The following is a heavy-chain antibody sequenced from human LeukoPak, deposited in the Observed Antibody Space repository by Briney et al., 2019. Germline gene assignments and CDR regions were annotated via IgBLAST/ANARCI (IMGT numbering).Heavy chain of an antibody. V-gene: IGHV3-23*01. J-gene: IGHJ4*02. CDR3: ARALSTAARTTQFDY. Sequence: GGSLRLSCAASGFTLSNYAMTWVRQAPGKGLEWVSGISGSGSSTYYADSVKGRFTLSRDYPKNTLYLQMNSLRAEDTAVYYCARALSTAARTTQFDYWGQGTLVTVSS. D-gene: IGHD6-6*01. CDR1: GFTLSNYA. CDR2: ISGSGSST.